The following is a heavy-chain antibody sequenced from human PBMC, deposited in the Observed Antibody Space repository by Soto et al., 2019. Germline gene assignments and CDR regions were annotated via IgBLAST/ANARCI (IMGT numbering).Heavy chain of an antibody. D-gene: IGHD4-17*01. CDR2: IYYSGST. Sequence: SETLSLTCTVSGGSISSGGYYWSWIRQHPGKGLEWIGYIYYSGSTYYNPSLKSRVTISVDTSKNQFSLKLSSVTAADTAVYYCASALYGGLGDDNWFDPWGQGTLVTVSS. CDR1: GGSISSGGYY. J-gene: IGHJ5*02. CDR3: ASALYGGLGDDNWFDP. V-gene: IGHV4-31*03.